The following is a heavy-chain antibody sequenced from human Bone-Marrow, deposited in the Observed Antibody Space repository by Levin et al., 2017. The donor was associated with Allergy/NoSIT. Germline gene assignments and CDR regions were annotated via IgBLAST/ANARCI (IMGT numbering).Heavy chain of an antibody. J-gene: IGHJ6*02. Sequence: GGSLRLSCAASGFTFSSYEMNWVRQAPGKGLEWVSYISSSGSTIYYADSVKGRFTISRDNAKNSLYLQMNSLRAEDTAVYYCARGGYCSSTSCSNYYYYGMDVWGQGTTVTVSS. CDR1: GFTFSSYE. D-gene: IGHD2-2*01. CDR2: ISSSGSTI. V-gene: IGHV3-48*03. CDR3: ARGGYCSSTSCSNYYYYGMDV.